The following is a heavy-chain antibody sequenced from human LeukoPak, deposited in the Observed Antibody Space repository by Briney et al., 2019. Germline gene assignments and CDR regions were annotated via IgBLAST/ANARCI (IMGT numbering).Heavy chain of an antibody. V-gene: IGHV3-33*01. D-gene: IGHD6-25*01. CDR2: IWGDENHK. Sequence: GRSLRLSCAASGFTLSSSGMHWVRQGPGKGLEWVAVIWGDENHKYYGDSVRGRFTISRDNAKNTLYLQMDSLRVEDTAVYYCARDVGSAPFDYWGQGTLVTVSS. CDR3: ARDVGSAPFDY. J-gene: IGHJ4*02. CDR1: GFTLSSSG.